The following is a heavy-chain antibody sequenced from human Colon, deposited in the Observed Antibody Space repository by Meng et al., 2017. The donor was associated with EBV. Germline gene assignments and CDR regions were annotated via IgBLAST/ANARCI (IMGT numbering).Heavy chain of an antibody. CDR2: IMLLFGTV. CDR1: XXXXXSYV. D-gene: IGHD3-3*01. V-gene: IGHV1-69*01. CDR3: ARSRPGGGTVFGVVGSYLQY. J-gene: IGHJ4*02. Sequence: QVQLVQSGAEVKKXXSXVKVSXXAXXXXXXSYVFSWVRQAPGQGLEWMGEIMLLFGTVNYAQKFQGRVTITADESTATAYLELTTLSSQDTAVYYCARSRPGGGTVFGVVGSYLQYWGQGTLVNVSS.